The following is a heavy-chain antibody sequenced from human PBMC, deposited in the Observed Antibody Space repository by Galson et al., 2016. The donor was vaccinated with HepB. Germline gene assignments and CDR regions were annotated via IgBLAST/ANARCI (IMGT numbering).Heavy chain of an antibody. D-gene: IGHD3-3*01. V-gene: IGHV3-23*01. Sequence: SLRLSCAASGFTFGSYAMAWVRQAPGKGLEWVSFIIDSGGSTYYADSVKGRFTISRDNSKNTLYLQMNSLRADDTAVYYCAKVTEWVLPDYYFDYWGQGTLVTVSS. CDR1: GFTFGSYA. J-gene: IGHJ4*02. CDR2: IIDSGGST. CDR3: AKVTEWVLPDYYFDY.